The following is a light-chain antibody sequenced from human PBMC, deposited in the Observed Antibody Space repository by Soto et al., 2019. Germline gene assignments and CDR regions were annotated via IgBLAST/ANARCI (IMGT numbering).Light chain of an antibody. CDR2: GAS. CDR3: QQYGSPPS. J-gene: IGKJ4*01. Sequence: EIVLTQSPGTLSLFPGGGATLSCRASQSISSSYLAWYQHKPGQAPRLLIYGASGRAPGIPDRFSGSGSATDFPLTISRLEPEDSAVYYCQQYGSPPSFGGGTRVEIK. CDR1: QSISSSY. V-gene: IGKV3-20*01.